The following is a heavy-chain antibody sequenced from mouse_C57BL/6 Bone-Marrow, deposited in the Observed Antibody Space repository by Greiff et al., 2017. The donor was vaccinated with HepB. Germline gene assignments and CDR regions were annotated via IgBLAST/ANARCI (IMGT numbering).Heavy chain of an antibody. J-gene: IGHJ4*01. V-gene: IGHV14-3*01. CDR1: GFNIKNTY. CDR3: DYYGSSYGYYAMDY. CDR2: IDPANGNT. Sequence: VHVKQPVAELVRPGASVKLSCTASGFNIKNTYMHWVKQRPEQGLEWIGRIDPANGNTKYAPKFQGKATITADTSSNTAYLQLSSLTSEDTAIYYCDYYGSSYGYYAMDYWGQGTSVTVSS. D-gene: IGHD1-1*01.